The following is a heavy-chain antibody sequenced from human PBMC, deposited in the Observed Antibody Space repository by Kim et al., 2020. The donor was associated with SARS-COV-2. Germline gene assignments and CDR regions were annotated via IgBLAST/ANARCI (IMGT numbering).Heavy chain of an antibody. D-gene: IGHD3-3*02. Sequence: GGSLRLSCATSGFTFSDYYIDWVRQAPGKGLEWVGRSRNKANSYTTEYAASVKGRFTNSRDDSKNSLYLQMNSLKREDTAVYYCARVISGADAFDLWGQGTMVTVSS. J-gene: IGHJ3*01. CDR1: GFTFSDYY. CDR3: ARVISGADAFDL. V-gene: IGHV3-72*01. CDR2: SRNKANSYTT.